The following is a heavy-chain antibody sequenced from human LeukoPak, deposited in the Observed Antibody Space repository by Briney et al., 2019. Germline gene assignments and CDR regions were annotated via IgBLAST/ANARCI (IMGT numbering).Heavy chain of an antibody. CDR3: ARIQFYYGMGV. CDR2: IYYSGST. CDR1: GGSISSYY. Sequence: SETLSLTCTVSGGSISSYYWSWIRQPPGKGLEWIGYIYYSGSTNYNPSLKSRVTISVDTSKNQFSLKLSSVTAADTAVYYCARIQFYYGMGVWGQGTTVTVSS. V-gene: IGHV4-59*01. D-gene: IGHD4-11*01. J-gene: IGHJ6*02.